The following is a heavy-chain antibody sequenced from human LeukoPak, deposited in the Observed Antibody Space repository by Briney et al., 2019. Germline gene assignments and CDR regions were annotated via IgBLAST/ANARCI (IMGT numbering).Heavy chain of an antibody. V-gene: IGHV3-23*05. D-gene: IGHD4/OR15-4a*01. Sequence: GGSLRLSCAASAFTFSSYAMSWVRQAPGKGLEWVSAIYAGSETYYADSVKGRFTISRDNSKNMLYLQMNSLRGEDTAVYYCARGYGAGRGDNWFDPWGQGTLVTVSS. CDR3: ARGYGAGRGDNWFDP. J-gene: IGHJ5*02. CDR1: AFTFSSYA. CDR2: IYAGSET.